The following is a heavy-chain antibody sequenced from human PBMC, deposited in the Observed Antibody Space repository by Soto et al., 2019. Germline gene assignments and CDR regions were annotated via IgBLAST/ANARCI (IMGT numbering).Heavy chain of an antibody. V-gene: IGHV1-69*12. Sequence: QVRLVQSGAEVKKPGSSVKVSCKASGGTFSSYAITWVRQAPGQGLEWMGGIIPIFGTANYAQKFQGRVTITADESTSTAYMELSSLRSEDTAVYYCATEGDGSGSYYYGMDVWGQGTTVTVSS. CDR1: GGTFSSYA. D-gene: IGHD3-22*01. J-gene: IGHJ6*02. CDR3: ATEGDGSGSYYYGMDV. CDR2: IIPIFGTA.